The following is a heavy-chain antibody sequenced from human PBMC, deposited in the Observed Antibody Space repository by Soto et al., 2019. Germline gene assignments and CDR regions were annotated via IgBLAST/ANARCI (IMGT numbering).Heavy chain of an antibody. CDR3: ARGPSGDKVDS. CDR1: GGSISTVDYW. CDR2: IYDGGRT. J-gene: IGHJ4*02. V-gene: IGHV4-30-4*01. Sequence: QVQLQESGPGLVKPSQTLSLTCTVSGGSISTVDYWWSWIRQAPDMGLEWIGHIYDGGRTYNNPSLESRVTMSVDTYKSQLSLTLRSVSAADTAVYYCARGPSGDKVDSWGQGTLVTVSS. D-gene: IGHD7-27*01.